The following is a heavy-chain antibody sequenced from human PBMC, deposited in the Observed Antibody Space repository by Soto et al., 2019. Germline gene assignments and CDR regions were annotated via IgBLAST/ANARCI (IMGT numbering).Heavy chain of an antibody. J-gene: IGHJ6*02. CDR1: GFTFSSYA. V-gene: IGHV3-30-3*01. CDR3: ARAGGLRMTNYYYYGMDV. Sequence: QVQLVESGGGVVQPGRSLRLSCAASGFTFSSYAMHWVRQAPGKGLEWVAVISYDGSNKYYADSVKGRFTISRDNSKNTXXLQMNSLRAEDTAVYYCARAGGLRMTNYYYYGMDVWGQGTTVTVSS. D-gene: IGHD2-21*02. CDR2: ISYDGSNK.